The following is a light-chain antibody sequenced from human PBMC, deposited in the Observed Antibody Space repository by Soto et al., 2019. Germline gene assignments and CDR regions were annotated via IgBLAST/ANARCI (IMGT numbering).Light chain of an antibody. CDR2: AAS. J-gene: IGKJ1*01. V-gene: IGKV1-6*01. Sequence: AIQMTQSPSSLSSSVGERVTITCRASQGIRNDLGWYQQKPGKAPKLLIYAASSLQSGVPSRFSGSGSGTDFTLTISSLQPEDFATYYCLQDYNYPRTFGQGTKVEIK. CDR1: QGIRND. CDR3: LQDYNYPRT.